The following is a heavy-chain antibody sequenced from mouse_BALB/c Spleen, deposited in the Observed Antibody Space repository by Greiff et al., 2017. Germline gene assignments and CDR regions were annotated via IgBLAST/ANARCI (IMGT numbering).Heavy chain of an antibody. CDR3: AHGYTDWYFDV. D-gene: IGHD1-2*01. CDR1: GFNIKDTY. Sequence: EVQLQQSGAELVKPGASVKLSCTASGFNIKDTYMHWVKQRPEQGLEWIGRIDPANGNTKYDPKFQGKATITADTSSNTAYLQLSSLTSEDTAVYYCAHGYTDWYFDVWGAGTTVTVSS. CDR2: IDPANGNT. V-gene: IGHV14-3*02. J-gene: IGHJ1*01.